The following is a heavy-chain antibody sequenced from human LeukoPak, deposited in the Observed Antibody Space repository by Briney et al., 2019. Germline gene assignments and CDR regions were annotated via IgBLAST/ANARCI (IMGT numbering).Heavy chain of an antibody. CDR1: GGSISSYY. Sequence: SETLSLTCTVSGGSISSYYWSWIRQPPGKGLEWIGYIYYSGSTYYNPSLKSRVTISVDTSKNQFSLKVNSVTAADTAVHYCARSVTAPYYCFDNWGRGTLVTVSS. J-gene: IGHJ4*02. V-gene: IGHV4-59*12. CDR3: ARSVTAPYYCFDN. CDR2: IYYSGST. D-gene: IGHD2-21*02.